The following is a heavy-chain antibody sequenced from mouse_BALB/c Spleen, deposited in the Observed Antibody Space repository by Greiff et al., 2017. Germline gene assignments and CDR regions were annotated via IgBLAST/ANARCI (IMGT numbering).Heavy chain of an antibody. CDR2: ISNGGGSP. V-gene: IGHV5-12-2*01. J-gene: IGHJ3*01. CDR3: ATAWFAY. Sequence: EVKLQESGGGLVQPGGSLKLSCAASGFTFSSYTMSWVRQTPEKRLEWVAYISNGGGSPYYPDTVKGRFTISRDNAKNTLYLQMSSLKSEDTAMYYCATAWFAYWGQGTLVTVSA. CDR1: GFTFSSYT.